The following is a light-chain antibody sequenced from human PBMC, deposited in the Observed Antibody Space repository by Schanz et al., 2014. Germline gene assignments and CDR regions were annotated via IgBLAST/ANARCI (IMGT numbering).Light chain of an antibody. CDR3: QQYDNWWT. CDR2: GAS. V-gene: IGKV3D-15*01. Sequence: EIVMTQSPATLSVSPGETATLSCRASQSVGSNLAWYQQIPGQAPRLLIFGASTRATGIPARFTGSGSGTDFTLTISSLQSEDFVVYYCQQYDNWWTFGPGTKVEIK. CDR1: QSVGSN. J-gene: IGKJ1*01.